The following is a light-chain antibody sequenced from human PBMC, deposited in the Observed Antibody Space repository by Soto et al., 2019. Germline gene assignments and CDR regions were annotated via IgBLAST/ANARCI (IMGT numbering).Light chain of an antibody. CDR1: TGRVTSNHF. V-gene: IGLV7-43*01. J-gene: IGLJ2*01. CDR2: ATA. CDR3: LLYFGGGQPVL. Sequence: QAVVTQESSLTVSPGGTVTLTCASSTGRVTSNHFPSWFQQKTGQPPKSLIFATASRHSWTPARFSGSLLGDKAALTISDAQPEDEAYYHCLLYFGGGQPVLFGGGTKLTVL.